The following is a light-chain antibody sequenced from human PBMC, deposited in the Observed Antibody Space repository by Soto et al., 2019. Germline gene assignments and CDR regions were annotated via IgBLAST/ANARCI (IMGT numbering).Light chain of an antibody. V-gene: IGKV1-33*01. J-gene: IGKJ5*01. CDR1: QSISTY. CDR2: DAS. CDR3: QQYDNLPLI. Sequence: DIHMTQSPSSLSASVGDRVTITCRASQSISTYLSWYQQKPGKAPKLLIYDASSLETGVPSRFSGSGSGTDFTLTISSLQPEDFATYYCQQYDNLPLIFGQGTRLEIK.